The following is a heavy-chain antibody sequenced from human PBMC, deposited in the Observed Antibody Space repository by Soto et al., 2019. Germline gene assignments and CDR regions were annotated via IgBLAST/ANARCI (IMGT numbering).Heavy chain of an antibody. CDR3: ARVYMVRGTIIRYFDY. D-gene: IGHD3-10*01. CDR2: IYHSGST. V-gene: IGHV4-4*02. CDR1: GGSISSSNW. J-gene: IGHJ4*02. Sequence: QVQLQESGPGLVKPSGTLSLTCAVSGGSISSSNWWSWVRQPPGKGLEWIGKIYHSGSTNYNPSLKSRVTISVDKSKNQFSLKLSSVTAADTGVYYCARVYMVRGTIIRYFDYWGQGTLVTVSS.